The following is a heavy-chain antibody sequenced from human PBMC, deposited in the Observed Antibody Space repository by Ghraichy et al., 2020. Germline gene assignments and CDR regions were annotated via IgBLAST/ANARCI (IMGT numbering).Heavy chain of an antibody. CDR1: GGSISSYY. D-gene: IGHD2-15*01. CDR3: ASGRQYCSGGSCYSDYYYGMDV. V-gene: IGHV4-4*07. J-gene: IGHJ6*02. Sequence: GSLSLTCTVSGGSISSYYWSWIRQPAGKGLEWIGRIYTSGSTNYNPSLKSRVTMSVDTSKNQFSLKLSSVTAADTAVYYCASGRQYCSGGSCYSDYYYGMDVWGQGTTVTVSS. CDR2: IYTSGST.